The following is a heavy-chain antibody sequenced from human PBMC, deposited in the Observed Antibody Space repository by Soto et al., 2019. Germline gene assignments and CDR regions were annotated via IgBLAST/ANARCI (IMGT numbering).Heavy chain of an antibody. V-gene: IGHV3-7*01. CDR1: GFTFSDYL. J-gene: IGHJ4*02. CDR3: AIGHWLGK. Sequence: EVQLVDSGGALVQPGESLRLSCAASGFTFSDYLMTWVRQAPGKGLEWVSTIKQDGNEKYYVDSVKGRFIISRDNAKNSLYLQLNSLRAEDPAVYYCAIGHWLGKWGQGTLVTVSS. D-gene: IGHD6-19*01. CDR2: IKQDGNEK.